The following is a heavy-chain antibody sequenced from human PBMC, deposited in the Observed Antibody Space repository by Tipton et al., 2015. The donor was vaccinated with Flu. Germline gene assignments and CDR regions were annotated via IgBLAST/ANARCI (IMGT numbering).Heavy chain of an antibody. V-gene: IGHV4-61*02. CDR2: INTTGST. CDR1: GGSISSGRYY. Sequence: LRLSCTVSGGSISSGRYYWSWIRQPAGKGLEWIGRINTTGSTNYNPSLKSRLTISADTATNQFFLRLTSVTAADSAVYYCARDYSSYWSYNWFDPWGQGTLVTVSS. D-gene: IGHD6-19*01. J-gene: IGHJ5*02. CDR3: ARDYSSYWSYNWFDP.